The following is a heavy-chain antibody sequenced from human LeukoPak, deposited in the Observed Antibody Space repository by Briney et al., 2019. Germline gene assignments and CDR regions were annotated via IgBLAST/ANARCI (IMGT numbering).Heavy chain of an antibody. J-gene: IGHJ3*02. D-gene: IGHD6-19*01. CDR1: GYSFTSYW. Sequence: GESLKISCKGSGYSFTSYWIGWVRQMPGKGLEWMGIIYPGDSDTRYSPSFQGQVTISADKSISTAYPQWSSLKASDTAMYYCARTMSSGWYPDAFDIWGQGTMVTVSS. CDR2: IYPGDSDT. V-gene: IGHV5-51*01. CDR3: ARTMSSGWYPDAFDI.